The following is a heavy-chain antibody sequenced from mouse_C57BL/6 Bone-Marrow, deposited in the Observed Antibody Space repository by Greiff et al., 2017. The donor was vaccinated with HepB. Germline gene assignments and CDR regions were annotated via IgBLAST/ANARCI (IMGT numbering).Heavy chain of an antibody. D-gene: IGHD1-1*01. CDR3: ARHYGSSSYYFDY. CDR2: ISYDGSN. CDR1: GYSITSGYY. Sequence: EVQLQESGPGLVKPSQSLSLTCSVTGYSITSGYYWNWIRQFPGNKLEWMGYISYDGSNNYNPSLKNRISITRDTSKNQFFLKLNSVTTEDTATYYCARHYGSSSYYFDYWGQGTTLTVSS. V-gene: IGHV3-6*01. J-gene: IGHJ2*01.